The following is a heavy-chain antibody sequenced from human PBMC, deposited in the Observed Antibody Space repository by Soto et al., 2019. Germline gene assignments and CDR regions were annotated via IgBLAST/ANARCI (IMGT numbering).Heavy chain of an antibody. CDR2: AYYRSKWYN. CDR3: ARDPLGYSSGWDFYGMDV. J-gene: IGHJ6*02. Sequence: PSQTLSLTCVISGDSVSSNSAAWNWIRQSPSRGLGWLGRAYYRSKWYNDYAVSVKSRITINPDTSKNQFSLQLNSVTPEDTAVYYCARDPLGYSSGWDFYGMDVWGQGTTVTVSS. D-gene: IGHD6-19*01. V-gene: IGHV6-1*01. CDR1: GDSVSSNSAA.